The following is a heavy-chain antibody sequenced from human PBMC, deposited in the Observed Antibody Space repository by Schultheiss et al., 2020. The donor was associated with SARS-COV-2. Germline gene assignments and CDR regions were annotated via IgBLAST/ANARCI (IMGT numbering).Heavy chain of an antibody. CDR3: ARGPKGGSYYWVLGPYGMDV. J-gene: IGHJ6*02. CDR2: IYTSGST. Sequence: SETLSLTCAVYGGSFSGYYWSWIRQPAGKGLEWIGRIYTSGSTNYNPSLKSRVTISVDTSKNQFSLKLSSVTAADTAVYYCARGPKGGSYYWVLGPYGMDVWGQGTTVTVSS. V-gene: IGHV4-59*10. D-gene: IGHD1-26*01. CDR1: GGSFSGYY.